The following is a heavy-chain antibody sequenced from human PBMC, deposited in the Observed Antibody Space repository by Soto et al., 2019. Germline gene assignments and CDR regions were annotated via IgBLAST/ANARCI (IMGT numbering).Heavy chain of an antibody. CDR3: AREANYDFWSGYYSTSVYYYGMDV. CDR2: IWYDGSNK. Sequence: PGGSLRLSCAASGFTFSSYGMHWVRQAPGKGLEWVAVIWYDGSNKYYADSVKGRFTISRDNSKNTLYLQMNSLRAEDTAVYYCAREANYDFWSGYYSTSVYYYGMDVWGQGTTVTAP. J-gene: IGHJ6*02. CDR1: GFTFSSYG. D-gene: IGHD3-3*01. V-gene: IGHV3-33*01.